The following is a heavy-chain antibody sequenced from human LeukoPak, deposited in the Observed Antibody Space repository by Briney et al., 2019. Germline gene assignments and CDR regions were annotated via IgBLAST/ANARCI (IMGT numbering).Heavy chain of an antibody. V-gene: IGHV1-69*05. J-gene: IGHJ4*02. CDR3: ARVAAAGTLYRKDFDY. CDR2: IIPIFGTA. D-gene: IGHD6-13*01. CDR1: GYTFSIYG. Sequence: GASVKVSCKASGYTFSIYGVTWVRQAPGQGLEWMGGIIPIFGTANYAQKFQGRVTITRNTSISTAYMELSSLRSEDTAVYYCARVAAAGTLYRKDFDYWGQGTLVTVSS.